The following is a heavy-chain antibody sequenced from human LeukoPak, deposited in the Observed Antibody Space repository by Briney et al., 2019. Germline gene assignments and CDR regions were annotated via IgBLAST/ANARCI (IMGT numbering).Heavy chain of an antibody. D-gene: IGHD4-17*01. V-gene: IGHV3-48*02. J-gene: IGHJ4*02. Sequence: GGSLRLSCAASGITFSGYSMNWVRQAPGKGLEWVSYINSIRNIIDYADSVKGRFTIPTDNAKNSLYLQMNSLRDEETSVYSCARDRDYAFDYWGQGTLVTVSS. CDR2: INSIRNII. CDR1: GITFSGYS. CDR3: ARDRDYAFDY.